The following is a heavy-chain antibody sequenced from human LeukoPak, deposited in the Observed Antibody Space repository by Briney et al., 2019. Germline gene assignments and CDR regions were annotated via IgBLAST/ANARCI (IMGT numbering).Heavy chain of an antibody. CDR3: ARDSDPGIRNNWFDP. D-gene: IGHD6-13*01. CDR2: IKQDESEK. CDR1: GFTFSSYW. V-gene: IGHV3-7*01. J-gene: IGHJ5*02. Sequence: GGSLRLSCAASGFTFSSYWMSWVRQAPGKGLEWVANIKQDESEKYYVDSVKGRFTISRDNAKNSLYLQMNSLRAEDTAVYYCARDSDPGIRNNWFDPWGQGTLVTVSS.